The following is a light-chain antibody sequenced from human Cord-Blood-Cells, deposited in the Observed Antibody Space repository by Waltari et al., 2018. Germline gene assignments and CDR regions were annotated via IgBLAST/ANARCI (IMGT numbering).Light chain of an antibody. Sequence: DIQMTQSPSSLSASVVDRVTITCRASQSISSCLNWYQQKPGKAPKPLLYAASSLKSGVPSRFSGSGSGTDFTLTISSLQPEDFATYYCQQSYSTLWTFGQGTKVEIK. CDR3: QQSYSTLWT. CDR1: QSISSC. J-gene: IGKJ1*01. V-gene: IGKV1-39*01. CDR2: AAS.